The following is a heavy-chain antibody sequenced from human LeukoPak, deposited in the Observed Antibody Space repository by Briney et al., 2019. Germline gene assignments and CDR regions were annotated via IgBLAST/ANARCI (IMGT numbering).Heavy chain of an antibody. CDR1: GFTFSSFA. D-gene: IGHD3-16*01. CDR2: IGGSDDST. Sequence: GGSLRLSCAASGFTFSSFAMSWVRQAPGKGLEWVSGIGGSDDSTYYADSVKGRFTISRDNSKNTLYLQMNSLRAEDTAVYYCAKDRARGEFDYWGQGTLVTVSS. J-gene: IGHJ4*02. V-gene: IGHV3-23*01. CDR3: AKDRARGEFDY.